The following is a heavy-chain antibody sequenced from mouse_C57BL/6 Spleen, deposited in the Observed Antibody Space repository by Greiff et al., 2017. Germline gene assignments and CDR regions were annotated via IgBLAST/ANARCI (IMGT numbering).Heavy chain of an antibody. CDR2: IYPGDGDT. Sequence: QVQLQQSGPELVKPGASVKISCTASGYAFSSSWMNWVKQRPGKGLEWIGRIYPGDGDTNYNGKFKGKATLTADKSSSTAYMQLSSLTSEDSAVYFCAREDDGYWFAYWGQGTLVTVSA. CDR1: GYAFSSSW. CDR3: AREDDGYWFAY. D-gene: IGHD2-3*01. V-gene: IGHV1-82*01. J-gene: IGHJ3*01.